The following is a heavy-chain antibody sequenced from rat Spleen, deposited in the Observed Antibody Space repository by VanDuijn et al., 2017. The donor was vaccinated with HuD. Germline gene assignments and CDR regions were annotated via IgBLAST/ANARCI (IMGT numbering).Heavy chain of an antibody. CDR2: MWSDGDT. Sequence: QVQLKESGPGLVQPSQTLSLTCTVSGLSLNKYHVHWVRQPPGKGLEWMGVMWSDGDTSYNSALKSRLSISRDTSKSQVFLKMSSLQTEDTATYYCASLTTGIPFVYWGQGTLVTVSS. CDR1: GLSLNKYH. V-gene: IGHV2-32*01. J-gene: IGHJ3*01. D-gene: IGHD1-9*01. CDR3: ASLTTGIPFVY.